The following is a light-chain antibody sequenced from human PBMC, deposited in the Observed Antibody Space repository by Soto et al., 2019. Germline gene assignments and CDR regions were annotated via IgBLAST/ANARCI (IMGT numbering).Light chain of an antibody. CDR1: SPNIGSHT. Sequence: QSVLTQPPSASGTPGQRVTISCSGSSPNIGSHTVNWYQQFPGTAPKLLIYTDNQRPSWVPDRFSGSKSGTSASLAISGLQLDDEADYYCAAWDNRLRDLVFGGGTKLTVL. V-gene: IGLV1-44*01. CDR2: TDN. CDR3: AAWDNRLRDLV. J-gene: IGLJ2*01.